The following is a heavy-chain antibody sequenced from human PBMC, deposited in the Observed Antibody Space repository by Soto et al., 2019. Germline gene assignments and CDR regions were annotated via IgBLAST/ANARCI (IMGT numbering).Heavy chain of an antibody. D-gene: IGHD1-26*01. CDR3: ARQMRELPYYYYGMDV. V-gene: IGHV4-39*01. J-gene: IGHJ6*02. Sequence: SETLSLTCTVSGGSISSSSYYWGWIRQPPGKGLEWIGSIYYSGSTYYNPSLKSRVTISVDTSKNQFSLKLSSVTAADTAVYYCARQMRELPYYYYGMDVWGQGTTVTVSS. CDR2: IYYSGST. CDR1: GGSISSSSYY.